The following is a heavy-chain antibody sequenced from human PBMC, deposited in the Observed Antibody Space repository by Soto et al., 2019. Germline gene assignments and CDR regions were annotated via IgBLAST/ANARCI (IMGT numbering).Heavy chain of an antibody. CDR2: INHSRST. Sequence: NPSETLSLTCAVYGGSFSGYYWSWIRQPPGKGLEWIGEINHSRSTNYNPSLKSRVTISVDTSKNQFSLKLSSVTAADTAVYYCARGLGITMIVVADDAFDIWGQGTMVTV. CDR1: GGSFSGYY. J-gene: IGHJ3*02. CDR3: ARGLGITMIVVADDAFDI. V-gene: IGHV4-34*01. D-gene: IGHD3-22*01.